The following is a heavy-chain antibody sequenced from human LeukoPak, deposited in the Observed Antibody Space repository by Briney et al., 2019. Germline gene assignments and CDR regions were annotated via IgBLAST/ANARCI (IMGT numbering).Heavy chain of an antibody. D-gene: IGHD5-12*01. Sequence: GASVKVSCKASGGTFSIYAISWVRQAPGQGLEWMGRSIPILGIANYAQKFQRRVTITADKSTSTAYMDLSSLRSEDTAVYYCARQDIVATKKLDYWGQGTLVSVSS. J-gene: IGHJ4*02. V-gene: IGHV1-69*04. CDR3: ARQDIVATKKLDY. CDR1: GGTFSIYA. CDR2: SIPILGIA.